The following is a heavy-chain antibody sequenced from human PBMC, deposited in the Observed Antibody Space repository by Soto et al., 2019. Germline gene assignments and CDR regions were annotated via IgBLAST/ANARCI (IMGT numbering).Heavy chain of an antibody. Sequence: QVQLVESGGGVVQPGRSLRLSCAASGFTFSSYGMRWVRQAPGKGLEWVAVIWYDGSNKYYADSVKGRFTISRDNSKNTLYLQMNSLRAEDTAVYYCARDNYYDSSGYYKDYWGQGTLVTVSS. CDR2: IWYDGSNK. J-gene: IGHJ4*02. D-gene: IGHD3-22*01. V-gene: IGHV3-33*01. CDR1: GFTFSSYG. CDR3: ARDNYYDSSGYYKDY.